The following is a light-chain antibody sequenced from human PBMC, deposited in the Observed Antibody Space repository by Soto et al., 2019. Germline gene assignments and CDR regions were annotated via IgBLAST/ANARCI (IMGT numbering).Light chain of an antibody. V-gene: IGLV2-23*03. Sequence: QSALTQPASVSGSPGQAITISCTGTSSDVGCYNLVYWYQQHPGKAPKLMIYEGSKRPSGVSNRFSGSKSGNTASLTISGLQAEDGDDYYCCAYSGSRTFGVFGGGTKLTVL. CDR3: CAYSGSRTFGV. CDR1: SSDVGCYNL. CDR2: EGS. J-gene: IGLJ3*02.